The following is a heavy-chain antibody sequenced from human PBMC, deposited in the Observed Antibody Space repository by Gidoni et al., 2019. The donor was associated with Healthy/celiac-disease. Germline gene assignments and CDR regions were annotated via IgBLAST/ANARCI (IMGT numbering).Heavy chain of an antibody. CDR2: IYYSGST. D-gene: IGHD3-22*01. CDR3: ARHVGVIGPVSGFDP. V-gene: IGHV4-39*01. J-gene: IGHJ5*02. CDR1: GGSISSSSYY. Sequence: QLQLQESGPGLVKPSETLSLTCTVSGGSISSSSYYWGWIRQPPGKGLEWIGSIYYSGSTYYNPSLKSRVTISVDTSKNQFSLKLSSVTAADTAVYYCARHVGVIGPVSGFDPWGQGTLVTVSS.